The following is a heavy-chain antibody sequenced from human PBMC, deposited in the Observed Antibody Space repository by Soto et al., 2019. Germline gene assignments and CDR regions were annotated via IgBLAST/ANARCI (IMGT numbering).Heavy chain of an antibody. CDR2: ISPDDSDI. D-gene: IGHD6-13*01. Sequence: PGESLTISFTCSGYSFSYYWIAWVRQMPGKGLECMGIISPDDSDIRYSPSFRGQVTISADNSISTAYLQWSSLRASDTAIYYCARQLGQYSSSWYAFDIWGQGTMVTVSS. V-gene: IGHV5-51*01. CDR1: GYSFSYYW. J-gene: IGHJ3*02. CDR3: ARQLGQYSSSWYAFDI.